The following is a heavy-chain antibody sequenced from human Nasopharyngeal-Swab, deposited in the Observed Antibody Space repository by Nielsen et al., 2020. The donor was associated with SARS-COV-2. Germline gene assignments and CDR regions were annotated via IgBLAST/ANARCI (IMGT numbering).Heavy chain of an antibody. CDR3: TTDFYFDY. J-gene: IGHJ4*02. V-gene: IGHV3-73*01. Sequence: WSRRPPGKGREGVGRIGDKDHNYTTKYGASVQGRFTISRDDAKNTAFLQMDSLKTEDTALYYCTTDFYFDYWGQGTLVTVSS. CDR2: IGDKDHNYTT.